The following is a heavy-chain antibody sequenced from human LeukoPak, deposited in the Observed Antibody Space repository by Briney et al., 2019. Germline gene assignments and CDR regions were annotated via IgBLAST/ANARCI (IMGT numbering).Heavy chain of an antibody. CDR2: ISSDGIST. CDR3: ARSREPGRDGDY. CDR1: GFTISTYW. Sequence: PGGSLRLSCAASGFTISTYWMHWVRQVPGKGLVWVSRISSDGISTAYADSVKGRFTHSRDNAKNTLYLQMNSLRADDTAVYYCARSREPGRDGDYWGQGTLVTVSS. V-gene: IGHV3-74*01. D-gene: IGHD5-24*01. J-gene: IGHJ4*02.